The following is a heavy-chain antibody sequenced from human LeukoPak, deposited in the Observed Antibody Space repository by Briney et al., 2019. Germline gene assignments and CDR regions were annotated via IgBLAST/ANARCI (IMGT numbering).Heavy chain of an antibody. CDR1: GFTFSSYN. V-gene: IGHV3-21*01. CDR2: ISRSSSYM. D-gene: IGHD6-19*01. J-gene: IGHJ4*02. CDR3: ARDGQWLDY. Sequence: GGSLRLSCAASGFTFSSYNMNWVRQAPGKGLEWVSSISRSSSYMYYADSVKGRFTISRDNTNRSFYLQINSLRVEDTAVYYCARDGQWLDYWGQGTLVTVSS.